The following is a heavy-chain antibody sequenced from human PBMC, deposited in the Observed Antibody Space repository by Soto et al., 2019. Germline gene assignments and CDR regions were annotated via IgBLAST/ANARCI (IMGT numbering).Heavy chain of an antibody. CDR1: GDTFTTNS. V-gene: IGHV1-69*06. D-gene: IGHD2-8*01. CDR2: IIPVVGTT. J-gene: IGHJ4*02. CDR3: ARGLLYATAYVEY. Sequence: QVQLVQSGAEVKKPGSSVKVSCKASGDTFTTNSINWVRQAPGQGLEWMGGIIPVVGTTKYAQKYQDRVTITGDKSTTTGDMELISLRSDVTAVDYSARGLLYATAYVEYWGQGNPVTVSS.